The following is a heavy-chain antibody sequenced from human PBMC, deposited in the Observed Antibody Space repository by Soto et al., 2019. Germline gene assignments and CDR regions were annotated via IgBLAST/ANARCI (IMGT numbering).Heavy chain of an antibody. CDR3: ARSNYYDSSGYSLYYYYGMDV. CDR2: INPNSGGT. Sequence: XSVKVSCKASGYTLTGYYMHWVRQAPGQGLEWMGWINPNSGGTNYAQKFQGRVTMTRDTSISTAYMELSRLRSDDTAVYYCARSNYYDSSGYSLYYYYGMDVWGQGTTVTASS. CDR1: GYTLTGYY. J-gene: IGHJ6*02. D-gene: IGHD3-22*01. V-gene: IGHV1-2*02.